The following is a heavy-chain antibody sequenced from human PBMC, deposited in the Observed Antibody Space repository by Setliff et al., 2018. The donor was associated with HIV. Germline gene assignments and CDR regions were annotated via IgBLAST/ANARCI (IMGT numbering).Heavy chain of an antibody. CDR3: AKEAPYGDYGSYFDY. V-gene: IGHV3-9*03. Sequence: GGSLRLSCAASGFTFDDYAMHWVRQAPGKGLEWVSGISWNSGTIGYADSVKGRFTISRDNAKNSLYLQMNSLRAEDMALYYCAKEAPYGDYGSYFDYWGQGTLVTVLL. CDR2: ISWNSGTI. D-gene: IGHD4-17*01. J-gene: IGHJ4*02. CDR1: GFTFDDYA.